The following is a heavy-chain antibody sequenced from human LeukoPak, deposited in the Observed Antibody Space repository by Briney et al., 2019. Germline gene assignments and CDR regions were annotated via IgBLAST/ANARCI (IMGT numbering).Heavy chain of an antibody. J-gene: IGHJ6*03. CDR2: INPNSGGT. D-gene: IGHD1-26*01. CDR1: GYTFTRYY. V-gene: IGHV1-2*02. CDR3: ARRSYSGSYYGSYYYYMDV. Sequence: ASVKVSCKASGYTFTRYYMHWVRQAPRQGLEWMGWINPNSGGTNYAQKFQGRVTMTRDTSISTAYMELSRLRSDGTAVYYCARRSYSGSYYGSYYYYMDVWGKGTTVTVSS.